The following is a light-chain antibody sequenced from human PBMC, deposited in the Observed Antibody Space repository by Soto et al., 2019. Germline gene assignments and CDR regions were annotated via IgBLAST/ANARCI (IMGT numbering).Light chain of an antibody. Sequence: QSALTQPASVSGSPGQSSTISCTGTSSDIGAYNYVSWYHQNPGKAPQLIIYEVSNRPSGLSNRFSASKSGNAASLTISGLQAEDEADYFCCSFTTSSTLVFGTGTKVTV. V-gene: IGLV2-14*01. J-gene: IGLJ1*01. CDR1: SSDIGAYNY. CDR2: EVS. CDR3: CSFTTSSTLV.